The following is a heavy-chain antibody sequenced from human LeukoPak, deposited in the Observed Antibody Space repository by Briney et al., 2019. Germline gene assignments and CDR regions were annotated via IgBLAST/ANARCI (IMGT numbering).Heavy chain of an antibody. CDR3: ASGAGEVATMGVWDY. V-gene: IGHV4-39*07. J-gene: IGHJ4*02. CDR2: IYYSGST. Sequence: PSETLSLTCTVSGGSISSSSYYWGWIRQPPGKGLEWIGSIYYSGSTYYNPSLKSRVTISVDTSKNQFSLKLSSVTAADTAVYYCASGAGEVATMGVWDYWGQGTLVTVSS. D-gene: IGHD5-12*01. CDR1: GGSISSSSYY.